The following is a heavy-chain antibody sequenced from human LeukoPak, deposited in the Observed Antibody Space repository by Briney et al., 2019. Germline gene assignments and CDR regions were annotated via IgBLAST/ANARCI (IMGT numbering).Heavy chain of an antibody. J-gene: IGHJ3*02. Sequence: GGSLGLSCAASGFTVSSNYMSWVRQAPGKGLEWVSVIYSGGSTYYADSVKGRFTISRDNSKNTLYLQMNSLRAEDTAVYYCAREDSSGWYGGSYAFDIWGQGTMVTVSS. CDR3: AREDSSGWYGGSYAFDI. V-gene: IGHV3-53*01. CDR1: GFTVSSNY. D-gene: IGHD6-19*01. CDR2: IYSGGST.